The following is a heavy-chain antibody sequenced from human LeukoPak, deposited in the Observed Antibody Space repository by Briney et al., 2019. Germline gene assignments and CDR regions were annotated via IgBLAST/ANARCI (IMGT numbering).Heavy chain of an antibody. V-gene: IGHV3-23*01. CDR2: IGGRGGNT. CDR3: ARGDFGDSLYYFDY. D-gene: IGHD4-17*01. Sequence: GGSLRLSCAASGFTFSSYVMSWVRQAPGKGLEWVSSIGGRGGNTYYADSVKGRFTVSRDNSMDTLYLQMKSLRAEDTAVYYCARGDFGDSLYYFDYWGQGTLVTVSS. J-gene: IGHJ4*02. CDR1: GFTFSSYV.